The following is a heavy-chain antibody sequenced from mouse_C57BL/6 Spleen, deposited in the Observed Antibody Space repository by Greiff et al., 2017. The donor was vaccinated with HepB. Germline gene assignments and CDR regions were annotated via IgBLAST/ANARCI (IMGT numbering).Heavy chain of an antibody. CDR3: ARGPYDYDEGYYFDY. J-gene: IGHJ2*01. D-gene: IGHD2-4*01. CDR2: FHPYNDDT. V-gene: IGHV1-47*01. Sequence: QVQLQQSGAELVKPGASVKMSCKASGYTFTTYPIEWMKQNHGKSLEWIGNFHPYNDDTKYNEKFKGKATLTVEKSSSTVYLELSLLTSDDSAVYYCARGPYDYDEGYYFDYWGQGTTLTVSS. CDR1: GYTFTTYP.